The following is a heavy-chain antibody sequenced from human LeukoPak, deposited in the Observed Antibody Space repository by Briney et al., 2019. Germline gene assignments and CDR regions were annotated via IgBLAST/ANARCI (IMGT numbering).Heavy chain of an antibody. CDR3: ARATLRYCSGGSCSSFEY. J-gene: IGHJ4*02. D-gene: IGHD2-15*01. CDR2: VRKRANSYST. Sequence: QPGGSLRLSCAASGFTFSDHCMDWVRQAPGKGLEWVGRVRKRANSYSTEYAASVKGRFTISRDDSENSRYLQMNSLKTEDTAAYYCARATLRYCSGGSCSSFEYWGQGALVTVAS. CDR1: GFTFSDHC. V-gene: IGHV3-72*01.